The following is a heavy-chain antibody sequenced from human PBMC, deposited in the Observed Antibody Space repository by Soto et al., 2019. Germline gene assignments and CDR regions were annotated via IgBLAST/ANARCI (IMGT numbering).Heavy chain of an antibody. V-gene: IGHV1-69*12. CDR3: ARSSAVTTWFCYFDL. Sequence: QVQLVQSGAEVKKPGSSVKVSCKASGGTFSSYAISWVRQAPGQGLEWMGGIIPIFGTANYAQKFQGSVTITADESTCTACVEVGSLRSAVTAVYYCARSSAVTTWFCYFDLWGRGTLVTVSS. CDR1: GGTFSSYA. D-gene: IGHD4-17*01. CDR2: IIPIFGTA. J-gene: IGHJ2*01.